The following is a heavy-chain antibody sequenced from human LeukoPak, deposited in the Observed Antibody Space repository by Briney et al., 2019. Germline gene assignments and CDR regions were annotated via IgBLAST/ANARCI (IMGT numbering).Heavy chain of an antibody. J-gene: IGHJ1*01. D-gene: IGHD6-19*01. V-gene: IGHV1-69*04. CDR1: GGTFSTYS. Sequence: ASVKVSCTASGGTFSTYSVTWLRQAPGQGLEWMGRIIPITGITNYAQKFQDRVTITADKSATTAFMEMSGLRFEDTAIYYCARDRGGFFSGWYNFWGPGALVVVSS. CDR3: ARDRGGFFSGWYNF. CDR2: IIPITGIT.